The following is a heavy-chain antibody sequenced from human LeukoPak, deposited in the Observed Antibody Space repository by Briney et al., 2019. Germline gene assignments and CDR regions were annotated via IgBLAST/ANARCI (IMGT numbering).Heavy chain of an antibody. D-gene: IGHD6-19*01. J-gene: IGHJ2*01. CDR3: ARDGPLPGIAVALRWYFDL. V-gene: IGHV3-66*01. CDR1: GFTVSSNY. CDR2: IYSGGST. Sequence: GGSLRLSCAASGFTVSSNYMSWVRQAPGKGLEWVSVIYSGGSTYYADSVKGRFTISRDNSKNTLYLQMNSLRAEDTAVYYCARDGPLPGIAVALRWYFDLWGRGTLVTVSS.